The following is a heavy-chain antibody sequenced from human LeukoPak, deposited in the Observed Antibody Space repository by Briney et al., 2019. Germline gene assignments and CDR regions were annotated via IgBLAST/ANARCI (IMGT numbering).Heavy chain of an antibody. CDR1: GFTFSSYA. CDR3: ARGGHYDSSGYEPPDY. CDR2: ISSNGGST. J-gene: IGHJ4*02. V-gene: IGHV3-64*01. Sequence: GGSLRLSCAASGFTFSSYAMHWVRQAPGKGLEYVSAISSNGGSTYYANSVKGRFTISRDNSKNTLYLQMGSLRAEDMAVYYCARGGHYDSSGYEPPDYWGQGTLVTASS. D-gene: IGHD3-22*01.